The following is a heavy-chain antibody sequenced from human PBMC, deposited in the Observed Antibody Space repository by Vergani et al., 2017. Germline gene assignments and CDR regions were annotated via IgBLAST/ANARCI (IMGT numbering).Heavy chain of an antibody. V-gene: IGHV1-46*03. Sequence: QVQLVQSGAEVKKPGASVKVSCKASGYTFTSYYMHWVRQAPGQGLEWMGIINPSGGSTSYPQKFQGRVTMTRDTSTSTVYMELSSLRSEDTAVYYCARDLGDYYVSIGYSKADSFDIWGQGTMVTVSS. CDR3: ARDLGDYYVSIGYSKADSFDI. J-gene: IGHJ3*02. CDR1: GYTFTSYY. CDR2: INPSGGST. D-gene: IGHD3-22*01.